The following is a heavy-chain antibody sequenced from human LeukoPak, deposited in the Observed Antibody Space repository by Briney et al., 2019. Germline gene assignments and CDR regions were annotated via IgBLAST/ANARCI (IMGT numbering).Heavy chain of an antibody. CDR3: ARLGVGGYCSSTSCYRKYYFDY. D-gene: IGHD2-2*01. CDR1: GFTFSSYW. V-gene: IGHV3-7*01. Sequence: GGSLRLSCAASGFTFSSYWMSWVRQAPGEGLEWVANIKQDGSEKYYVDSVKGRFTISRDNAKNSLYLQMNSLRAEDTAVYYCARLGVGGYCSSTSCYRKYYFDYWGQGTLVTVSS. J-gene: IGHJ4*02. CDR2: IKQDGSEK.